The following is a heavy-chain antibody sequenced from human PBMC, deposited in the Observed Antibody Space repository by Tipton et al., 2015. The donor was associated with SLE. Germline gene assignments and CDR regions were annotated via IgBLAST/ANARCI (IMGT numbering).Heavy chain of an antibody. CDR2: INHSGST. V-gene: IGHV4-34*01. CDR1: GGSFSGYY. D-gene: IGHD6-13*01. Sequence: TLSLTCAVYGGSFSGYYWSWIRQPPGKGLEWIGEINHSGSTNYNPSLKSRVTISVDTSKNQFSLKLSSVTAADTAVYYCARVVAAAGTAFDIWGQGTMDTVSS. CDR3: ARVVAAAGTAFDI. J-gene: IGHJ3*02.